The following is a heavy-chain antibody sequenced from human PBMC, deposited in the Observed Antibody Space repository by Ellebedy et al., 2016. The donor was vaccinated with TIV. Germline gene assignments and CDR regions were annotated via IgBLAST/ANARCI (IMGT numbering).Heavy chain of an antibody. CDR2: MNPNSGNT. V-gene: IGHV1-8*01. CDR3: ARSYGGGDCYGDAFDI. Sequence: ASVKVSCKASGYTFTSYDINWVRQATGQGLEWMGWMNPNSGNTGYAQKFQGRVTMTRNTSISTAYMELSRLRSDDTDVYYCARSYGGGDCYGDAFDIWGQGTMVTVSS. D-gene: IGHD2-21*02. J-gene: IGHJ3*02. CDR1: GYTFTSYD.